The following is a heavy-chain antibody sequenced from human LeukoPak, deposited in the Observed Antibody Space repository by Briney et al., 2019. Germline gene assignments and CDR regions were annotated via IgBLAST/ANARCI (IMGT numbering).Heavy chain of an antibody. CDR2: ISGSGSNT. Sequence: PGGSLRLSCAASGFIFSDSAMNWVRQVPGKGLEWVSAISGSGSNTLYADSVRGRFTISRDNSKNTLQLQMNSLRAEDTAVYYCTTGGSIMVAGTRAFDIWGQGTMVTVSS. D-gene: IGHD1-7*01. CDR3: TTGGSIMVAGTRAFDI. CDR1: GFIFSDSA. V-gene: IGHV3-23*01. J-gene: IGHJ3*02.